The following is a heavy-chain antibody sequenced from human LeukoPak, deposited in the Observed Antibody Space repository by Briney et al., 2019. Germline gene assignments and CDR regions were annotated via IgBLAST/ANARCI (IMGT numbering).Heavy chain of an antibody. D-gene: IGHD3-10*01. V-gene: IGHV4-30-4*01. CDR1: GGSISSGDYY. CDR3: ARDTVEGPRLVRGLNWFDP. CDR2: IYYSGST. J-gene: IGHJ5*02. Sequence: SETLSLTCTVSGGSISSGDYYWSWIRQPPGKGLEWIGYIYYSGSTYYNPSLKSRVTISVDTSKNQFSLKLSSVTAADTAVYYCARDTVEGPRLVRGLNWFDPWGQGTLVTVSS.